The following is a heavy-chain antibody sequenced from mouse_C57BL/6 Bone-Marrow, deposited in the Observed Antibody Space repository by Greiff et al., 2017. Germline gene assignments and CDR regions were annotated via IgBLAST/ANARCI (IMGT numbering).Heavy chain of an antibody. CDR2: INPYNGGT. CDR1: GYTFTDYY. V-gene: IGHV1-19*01. CDR3: ARDYGSSPWFAY. Sequence: SGPVLVKPGASVKMSCKASGYTFTDYYMNWVKQSHGKSLEWIGVINPYNGGTSYNQKFKGKATLTVDKSSSTAYMELNSLTSEDSAVYYCARDYGSSPWFAYWGQGTLVTVSA. D-gene: IGHD1-1*01. J-gene: IGHJ3*01.